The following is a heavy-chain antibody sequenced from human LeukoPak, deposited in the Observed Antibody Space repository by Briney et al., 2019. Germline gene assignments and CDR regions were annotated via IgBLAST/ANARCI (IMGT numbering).Heavy chain of an antibody. CDR1: GGSISTSY. J-gene: IGHJ6*03. V-gene: IGHV4-59*07. Sequence: SDTLSLTCTVSGGSISTSYWNWVRQPPGKGLEWIGYILYSGSTNYNPSLESRVTISVDTSKNQFSLKLTSVTAADTAVYYCAKNREYYYYYYMDVWGKGTTVTVSS. D-gene: IGHD1-26*01. CDR3: AKNREYYYYYYMDV. CDR2: ILYSGST.